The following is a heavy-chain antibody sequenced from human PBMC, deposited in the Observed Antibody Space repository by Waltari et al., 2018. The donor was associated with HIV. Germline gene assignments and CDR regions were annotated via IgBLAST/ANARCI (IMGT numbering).Heavy chain of an antibody. CDR2: ISWNSGSI. CDR1: GFTFDDYA. V-gene: IGHV3-9*01. D-gene: IGHD6-19*01. J-gene: IGHJ4*02. Sequence: EVQLVESGGGLVQPGRSLRLSCAASGFTFDDYAMHWVGQAPGKGVEWVSGISWNSGSIGYADSVKGRFTISRDNAKNSLYLQMNSLRAEDTALYYCAKDLAPYGSHGWSRDYWGQGTLVTVSS. CDR3: AKDLAPYGSHGWSRDY.